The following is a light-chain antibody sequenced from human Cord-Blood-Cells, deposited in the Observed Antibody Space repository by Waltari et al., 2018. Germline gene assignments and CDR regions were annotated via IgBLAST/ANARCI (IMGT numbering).Light chain of an antibody. CDR1: QSVLYSSNNKNY. Sequence: DIVITQCPDSLAVSLGERDTINCKSSQSVLYSSNNKNYLAWYRQKPGQPPKLLIYWASTRESGVPDRFSGSGSGTDFTLTISSLQAEDVAVYYCQQYYSTPYSFGQGTKLEIK. CDR3: QQYYSTPYS. V-gene: IGKV4-1*01. J-gene: IGKJ2*03. CDR2: WAS.